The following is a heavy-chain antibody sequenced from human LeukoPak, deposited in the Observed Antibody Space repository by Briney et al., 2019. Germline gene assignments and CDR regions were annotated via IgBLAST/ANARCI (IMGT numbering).Heavy chain of an antibody. CDR1: GFTFSIYA. CDR3: ARVDSTGWDDALDY. V-gene: IGHV3-64*01. D-gene: IGHD6-19*01. Sequence: GSLRLSCAASGFTFSIYAMHWVRQAPGKGLEYVAAISDQGGSTYYANSVKGRFTISKDNSKNTLYLQMGSLRPDDTVVYYCARVDSTGWDDALDYWGQGTLVTVSS. CDR2: ISDQGGST. J-gene: IGHJ4*02.